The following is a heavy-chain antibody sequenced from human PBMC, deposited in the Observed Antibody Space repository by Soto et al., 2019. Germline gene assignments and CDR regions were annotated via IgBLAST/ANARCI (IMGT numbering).Heavy chain of an antibody. V-gene: IGHV4-39*01. J-gene: IGHJ5*02. CDR2: IYYSGST. CDR3: ARHEVGLRFLEWLLDWFDP. CDR1: GGSISSSSYY. D-gene: IGHD3-3*01. Sequence: QLQLQESGPGLVKPSETLSLTCTVSGGSISSSSYYWGWIRQPPGKGLEWIGSIYYSGSTYYNPSLKSRVTISVETSKNQFSLKLSSVTAADTAVYYCARHEVGLRFLEWLLDWFDPWGQGTLVTVSS.